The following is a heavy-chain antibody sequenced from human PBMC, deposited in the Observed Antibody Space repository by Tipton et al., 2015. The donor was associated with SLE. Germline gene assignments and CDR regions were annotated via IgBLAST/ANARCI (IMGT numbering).Heavy chain of an antibody. CDR2: IWYDGSNK. CDR3: ARSRGGLVESHFMDV. J-gene: IGHJ6*03. V-gene: IGHV3-33*01. D-gene: IGHD2-8*02. Sequence: SLRLSCAASGFTFRAYGTHWVRQAPGKGLEWVAFIWYDGSNKYYADSVKGRFTVSKDISKNTLSLQTNSLRVDDTAVYYCARSRGGLVESHFMDVWGKGTTVTVSS. CDR1: GFTFRAYG.